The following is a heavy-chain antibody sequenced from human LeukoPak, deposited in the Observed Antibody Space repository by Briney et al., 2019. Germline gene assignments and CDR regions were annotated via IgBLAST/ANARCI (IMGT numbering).Heavy chain of an antibody. CDR3: ARDLYIVVVPAGYWYFDL. V-gene: IGHV4-4*02. CDR2: IYHSGRT. CDR1: ARSITSINW. D-gene: IGHD2-2*01. Sequence: SETLSLTCAVSARSITSINWGSSVRQPPGKGLEWIGAIYHSGRTNYNPSLKSRVTISVDKSKSQFSLKLSSVTGADRAVYYCARDLYIVVVPAGYWYFDLWGRGNLVTVYS. J-gene: IGHJ2*01.